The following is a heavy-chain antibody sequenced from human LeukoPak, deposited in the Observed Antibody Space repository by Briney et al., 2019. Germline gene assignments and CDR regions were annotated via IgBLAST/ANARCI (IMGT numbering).Heavy chain of an antibody. J-gene: IGHJ4*02. D-gene: IGHD3-22*01. CDR1: GYSFTSYW. Sequence: GESLQISCQGSGYSFTSYWIGWVRQMPGKGLEWMGIIYPGDSDTRYSPSFQGQVTISADKSISTAYLQWSSLKASDTAMYYCARTYYYDSSGYHYFDYWGQGTLVTVSS. CDR3: ARTYYYDSSGYHYFDY. V-gene: IGHV5-51*01. CDR2: IYPGDSDT.